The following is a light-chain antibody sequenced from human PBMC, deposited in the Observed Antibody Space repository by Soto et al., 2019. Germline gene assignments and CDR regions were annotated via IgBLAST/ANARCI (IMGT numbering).Light chain of an antibody. Sequence: EIQMTQSPSTLSVSVGDRVTLSCRASQTISNKLAWYQQKPGQAPRLLISSASTRESGIPSRFSGSGSGTEFTLTISSLQSEDFAVYYCQHYNNWSVAFGQGTKVDI. V-gene: IGKV1-5*03. CDR2: SAS. CDR3: QHYNNWSVA. CDR1: QTISNK. J-gene: IGKJ1*01.